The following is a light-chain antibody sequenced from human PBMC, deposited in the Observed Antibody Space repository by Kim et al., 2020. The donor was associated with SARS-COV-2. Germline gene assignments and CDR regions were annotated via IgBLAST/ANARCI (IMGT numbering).Light chain of an antibody. CDR1: QSSDTW. CDR3: QQYNTYSGT. CDR2: QAS. Sequence: ASVGDRVTITCRASQSSDTWLAWFQQRPGKAPKLLIYQASTLESGVPSRFSGSGSGTEFTLTISSLQPDDFATYFCQQYNTYSGTFGQGTKVDIK. J-gene: IGKJ1*01. V-gene: IGKV1-5*03.